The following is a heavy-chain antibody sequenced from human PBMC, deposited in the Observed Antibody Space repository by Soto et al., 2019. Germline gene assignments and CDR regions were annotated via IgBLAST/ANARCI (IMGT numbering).Heavy chain of an antibody. J-gene: IGHJ4*02. CDR2: IYHSGST. V-gene: IGHV4-38-2*01. D-gene: IGHD5-18*01. CDR3: ARVENTAMGYGPDY. CDR1: GYSISSGYY. Sequence: SETLSLTCAVSGYSISSGYYWGWIRQPPGKGLEWIGSIYHSGSTYYNPSLKSRVTISVDTSKNQFSLKLSSLTAADTSVYYCARVENTAMGYGPDYWGQGTLVTVSS.